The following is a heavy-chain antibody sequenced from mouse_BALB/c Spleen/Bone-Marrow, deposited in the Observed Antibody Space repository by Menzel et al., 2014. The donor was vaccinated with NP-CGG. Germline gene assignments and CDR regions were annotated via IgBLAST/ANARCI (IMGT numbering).Heavy chain of an antibody. J-gene: IGHJ4*01. Sequence: QLQQSGAELVRPGAPVTLSYKASGYTFTSYWMNWVKLRPGRGLEWIGRIDPSDSETHYNQKFKDKATLTVDKSSSTAYIQLSSLTSEDSAVYYCVRSIRHGAMDHWGQATSVPVAS. CDR3: VRSIRHGAMDH. CDR2: IDPSDSET. D-gene: IGHD5-1-1*01. CDR1: GYTFTSYW. V-gene: IGHV1-69*02.